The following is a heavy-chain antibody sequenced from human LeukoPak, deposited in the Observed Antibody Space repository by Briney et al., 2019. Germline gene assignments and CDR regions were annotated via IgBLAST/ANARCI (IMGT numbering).Heavy chain of an antibody. CDR2: IYYSGTT. CDR3: VEASQWSISY. Sequence: SETLSLTCTVSGGSISSSRYYWGWIRQPPGKGLEWTVVIYYSGTTYHNPSLKSRVTVSVATSKNQFSLNLSSVTAADTAVYYCVEASQWSISYWGQGTLVTVSS. CDR1: GGSISSSRYY. D-gene: IGHD2-15*01. V-gene: IGHV4-39*01. J-gene: IGHJ4*02.